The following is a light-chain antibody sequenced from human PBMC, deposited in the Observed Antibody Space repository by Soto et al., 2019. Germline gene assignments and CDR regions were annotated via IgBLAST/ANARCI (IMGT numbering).Light chain of an antibody. CDR2: EVS. Sequence: DVVLTQTPLSLSVTPGQPASMSCKSSKSLQHRDGKTYLYWYLQKPGQPPQLLIYEVSNRFSGVSDRFSASGSGTDFTLKISRVEAEDVGVYYCMQDVELPFTFGGGTKVEIK. CDR3: MQDVELPFT. CDR1: KSLQHRDGKTY. J-gene: IGKJ4*01. V-gene: IGKV2D-29*01.